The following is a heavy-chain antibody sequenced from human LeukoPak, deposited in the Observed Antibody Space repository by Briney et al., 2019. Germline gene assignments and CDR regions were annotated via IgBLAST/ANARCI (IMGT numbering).Heavy chain of an antibody. J-gene: IGHJ4*02. V-gene: IGHV3-23*01. CDR1: GFTFSSDS. Sequence: GGALTLSCAASGFTFSSDSRSWVRQAPGKGLDWVSAISGSGGSTYYADSVKGRFTISRDNSKNTLYLQMNSLRAEDTAVYYCASRTGYYTYYFDYWGQGTLVTVSS. D-gene: IGHD3-22*01. CDR3: ASRTGYYTYYFDY. CDR2: ISGSGGST.